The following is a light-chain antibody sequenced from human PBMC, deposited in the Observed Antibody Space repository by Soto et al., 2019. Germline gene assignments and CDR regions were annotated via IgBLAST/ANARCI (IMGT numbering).Light chain of an antibody. CDR3: TAGDGGLNARV. J-gene: IGLJ3*02. Sequence: QSVLTQPPSASGTPGQRVTISCSGSSSDIGSNTVNWYQQLPGTAPKLLIYRDNHRPSGIPDRFSGSKSGTSASLDISGLQSEDEADYYCTAGDGGLNARVFGGGTKLTVL. V-gene: IGLV1-44*01. CDR2: RDN. CDR1: SSDIGSNT.